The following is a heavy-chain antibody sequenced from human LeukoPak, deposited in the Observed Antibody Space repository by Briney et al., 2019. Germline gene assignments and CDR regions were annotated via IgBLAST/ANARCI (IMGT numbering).Heavy chain of an antibody. CDR2: IKQDGTEK. CDR3: ARISYYPHDAFDI. D-gene: IGHD1-26*01. J-gene: IGHJ3*02. Sequence: QPGRSLRLSCAASGFTFDDYAMHWVRQAPGKGLEWVAKIKQDGTEKYYVDSLKGRFTISRDNAKNSLYLQMNSLRAEDTALYYCARISYYPHDAFDIWGRGTMVTVSS. CDR1: GFTFDDYA. V-gene: IGHV3-7*01.